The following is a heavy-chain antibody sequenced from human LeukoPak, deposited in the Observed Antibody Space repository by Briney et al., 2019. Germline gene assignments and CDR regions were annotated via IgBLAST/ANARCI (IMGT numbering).Heavy chain of an antibody. V-gene: IGHV3-7*01. D-gene: IGHD1-26*01. Sequence: GGSLRLSCATSGFTFSNYWMSWVRRAPGKGLEWVANIKQDGSDKYYVDSVKGRFTISRDNAKNSLYLQMNTLRAEDTAVYYCARGEGLGTTNGGSYAYWGQGSLVIVSS. CDR2: IKQDGSDK. CDR1: GFTFSNYW. CDR3: ARGEGLGTTNGGSYAY. J-gene: IGHJ4*02.